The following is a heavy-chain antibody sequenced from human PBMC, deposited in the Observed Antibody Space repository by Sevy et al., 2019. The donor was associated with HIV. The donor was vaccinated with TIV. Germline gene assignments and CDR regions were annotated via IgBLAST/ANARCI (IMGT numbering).Heavy chain of an antibody. D-gene: IGHD3-10*01. CDR1: GFTFSDYS. CDR3: ARDDTASYLPVS. Sequence: GGSLRLSCAASGFTFSDYSLNWVRQAPGKGLEWVSYISRSGTTRHYADSVRGRFTISRDDAKNSLCLQMSSLRDEDTAVYYCARDDTASYLPVSWGQGTLVTVSS. V-gene: IGHV3-48*02. CDR2: ISRSGTTR. J-gene: IGHJ4*02.